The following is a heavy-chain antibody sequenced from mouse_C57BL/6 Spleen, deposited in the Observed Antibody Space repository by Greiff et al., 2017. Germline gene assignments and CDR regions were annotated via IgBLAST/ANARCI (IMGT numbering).Heavy chain of an antibody. Sequence: QVQLQQPGAELVMPGASVKLSCKASGYTFTSYWMHWVKQRPGQGLEWIGEIDPSDSYTNYNQKFKGKSTSTVDKSSSTAYMQLSSLTSEDSAVYYCARQKLTGTSDYWGQGTTLTVSS. J-gene: IGHJ2*01. CDR1: GYTFTSYW. CDR3: ARQKLTGTSDY. D-gene: IGHD4-1*01. CDR2: IDPSDSYT. V-gene: IGHV1-69*01.